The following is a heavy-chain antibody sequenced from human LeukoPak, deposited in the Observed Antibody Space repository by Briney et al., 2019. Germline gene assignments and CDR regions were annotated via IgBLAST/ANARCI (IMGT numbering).Heavy chain of an antibody. CDR2: ISYDGSNK. J-gene: IGHJ4*02. V-gene: IGHV3-30*18. CDR1: GFTFSSYG. CDR3: AKQDYYGGGFDY. Sequence: GRSLRLSCAVSGFTFSSYGMHWVRQAPGKGLEWVAVISYDGSNKNYADSVKGRFTISRDNSKNTLFLHMNSLRAEDTAVYYCAKQDYYGGGFDYWGQGTLVTVSS. D-gene: IGHD4-23*01.